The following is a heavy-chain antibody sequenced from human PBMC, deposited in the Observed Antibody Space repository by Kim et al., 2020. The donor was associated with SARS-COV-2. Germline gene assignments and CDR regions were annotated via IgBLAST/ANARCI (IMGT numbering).Heavy chain of an antibody. CDR3: ARPPPRYCSSTSCPNHYYGMAV. J-gene: IGHJ6*04. D-gene: IGHD2-2*01. CDR2: INPNSGGT. V-gene: IGHV1-2*02. CDR1: GYTFTGYY. Sequence: ASVKVSCKASGYTFTGYYMHWVRQAPGQGLEWMGWINPNSGGTNYAQKFQGRVTMTRDTSISTAYMELSRLRSDDTAVYYCARPPPRYCSSTSCPNHYYGMAVWGEGTTVTVSS.